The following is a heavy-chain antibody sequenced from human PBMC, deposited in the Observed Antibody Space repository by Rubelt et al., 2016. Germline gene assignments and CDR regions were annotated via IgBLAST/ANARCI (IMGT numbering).Heavy chain of an antibody. Sequence: QVQLQQWGAGLLKPSETLSLTCAVYGGSFSGYYWSWIRQPPGKGLEWIGEINHSGSTNYNPSLKSRVTISVDTSKNQFSLKLSSVTAADTAVYYCARLQWLVRAHWFDPWGQGTLVTVSS. D-gene: IGHD6-19*01. CDR3: ARLQWLVRAHWFDP. CDR1: GGSFSGYY. J-gene: IGHJ5*02. CDR2: INHSGST. V-gene: IGHV4-34*01.